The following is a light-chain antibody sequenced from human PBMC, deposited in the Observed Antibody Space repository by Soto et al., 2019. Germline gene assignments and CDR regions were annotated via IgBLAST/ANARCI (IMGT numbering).Light chain of an antibody. CDR1: QRVSRK. J-gene: IGKJ1*01. CDR3: QQYNNWPTWT. V-gene: IGKV3-15*01. Sequence: EIVMTQSPATRSLSPGERATLSCRASQRVSRKLAWYQQKPGQAPRLLIYDASTRATGIPDRFSGSGSETEFTLTISSLQSEDYAIYYCQQYNNWPTWTFGQGTKVDIK. CDR2: DAS.